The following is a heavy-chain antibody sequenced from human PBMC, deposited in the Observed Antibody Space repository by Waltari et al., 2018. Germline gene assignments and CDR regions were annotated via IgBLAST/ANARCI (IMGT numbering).Heavy chain of an antibody. CDR3: AREEPYSSSCGIFWYYYYGMDV. CDR1: GFTFSSYG. D-gene: IGHD6-6*01. J-gene: IGHJ6*02. Sequence: CPASGFTFSSYGMHWVRQAPGKGLEWVAVIWYDGRNKYYADSVKCRFTMSRDNSKNRLYWQRNSPRAKDTAVYYCAREEPYSSSCGIFWYYYYGMDVWGQGTTVTVSS. V-gene: IGHV3-33*01. CDR2: IWYDGRNK.